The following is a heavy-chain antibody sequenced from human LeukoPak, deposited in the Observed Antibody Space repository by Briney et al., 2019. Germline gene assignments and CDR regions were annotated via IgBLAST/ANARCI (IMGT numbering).Heavy chain of an antibody. CDR1: GFTFSSYA. V-gene: IGHV3-23*01. CDR2: ISGSGGST. CDR3: AKFTQEEYSSSDY. Sequence: GGSLRLSCAASGFTFSSYAMSWVRQAPGEGLEWVSAISGSGGSTYYADSVKGRLTISRDNSKNTLYLQMNSLRAEDTAVYYCAKFTQEEYSSSDYWGQGTLVTVSS. D-gene: IGHD5-18*01. J-gene: IGHJ4*02.